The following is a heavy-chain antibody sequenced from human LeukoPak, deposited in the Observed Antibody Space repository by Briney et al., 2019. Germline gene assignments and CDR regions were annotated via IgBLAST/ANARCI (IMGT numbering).Heavy chain of an antibody. J-gene: IGHJ4*02. V-gene: IGHV1-3*01. D-gene: IGHD6-6*01. CDR3: ATDWDSSSSGFDY. CDR2: INAGNGNT. Sequence: ASVKVSCTASGYTFTSYAMHWVRQAPGQRLEWMGWINAGNGNTKYSQKFQGRVTITRDTSASTAYMELSSLRSEDTAVYYCATDWDSSSSGFDYWGQGTLVTVSS. CDR1: GYTFTSYA.